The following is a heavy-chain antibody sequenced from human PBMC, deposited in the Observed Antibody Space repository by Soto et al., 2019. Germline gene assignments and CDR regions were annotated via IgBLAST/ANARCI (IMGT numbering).Heavy chain of an antibody. CDR1: GYTFTSYG. Sequence: ASVKVSCKASGYTFTSYGISWVRQAPGQGLEWMGWISAYNGNTNYAQKLQGRVTMTTDTSTSTAYMELRSLRSDDTAVYYCARDGRVLEWLLSGAFDIWGQGTMVTVSS. CDR3: ARDGRVLEWLLSGAFDI. D-gene: IGHD3-3*01. J-gene: IGHJ3*02. CDR2: ISAYNGNT. V-gene: IGHV1-18*01.